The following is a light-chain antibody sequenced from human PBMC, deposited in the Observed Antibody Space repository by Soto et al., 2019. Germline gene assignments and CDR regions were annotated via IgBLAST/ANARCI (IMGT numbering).Light chain of an antibody. CDR2: DAS. CDR3: QQFSSYPLT. Sequence: VLTQSPGTLSLSPGERATLSCRASQTVRNNYLAWYQHKPGQAPRLLIYDASSRATGIPDRFSGGGSGTDFTLTISRLEPEDFAVYYCQQFSSYPLTLGGGTKVDIK. V-gene: IGKV3-20*01. J-gene: IGKJ4*01. CDR1: QTVRNNY.